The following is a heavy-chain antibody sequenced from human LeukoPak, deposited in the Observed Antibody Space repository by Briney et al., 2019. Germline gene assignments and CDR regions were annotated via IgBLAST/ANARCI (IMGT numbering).Heavy chain of an antibody. CDR1: GYTFTSYD. D-gene: IGHD3-3*01. V-gene: IGHV1-8*01. J-gene: IGHJ5*02. CDR3: ARGHELRFLEWLARRNQGSNWFDP. CDR2: MNPNSGNT. Sequence: ASVKVSCKASGYTFTSYDINWVRQATGQGLEWMGWMNPNSGNTGYAQKFQGRVTITRNTSISTAYTELSSLRSEDTAVYYCARGHELRFLEWLARRNQGSNWFDPWGQGTLVTVSS.